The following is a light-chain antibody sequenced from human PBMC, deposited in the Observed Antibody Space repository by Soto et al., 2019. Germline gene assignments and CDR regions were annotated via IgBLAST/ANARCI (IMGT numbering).Light chain of an antibody. J-gene: IGLJ1*01. Sequence: QSALTQPAAVSGSPGQSITISCTETSSDLAYYNHVSWYQHHPGKAPKLMIYEGSKRPSGVSNRFSGSKSGNTASLTISGLQAEDEADYYCCSYAGSSTYVFGTGTKLTVL. CDR3: CSYAGSSTYV. V-gene: IGLV2-23*01. CDR2: EGS. CDR1: SSDLAYYNH.